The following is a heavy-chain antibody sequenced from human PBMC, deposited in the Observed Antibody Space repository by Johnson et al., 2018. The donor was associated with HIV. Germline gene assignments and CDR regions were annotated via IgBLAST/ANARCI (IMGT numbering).Heavy chain of an antibody. J-gene: IGHJ3*02. D-gene: IGHD1-26*01. CDR1: GFTFSSYG. Sequence: QMMLVESGGGVVQPGGSLRLSCAASGFTFSSYGMTWVRQAPGKGLEWVAVISYDAITKYYADSVKGRFTISRDNSKNTLYLQMNSLRAEDTAVYYCAKGRWEATTYDDAFDIWGQGTMVTVSS. CDR2: ISYDAITK. V-gene: IGHV3-30*18. CDR3: AKGRWEATTYDDAFDI.